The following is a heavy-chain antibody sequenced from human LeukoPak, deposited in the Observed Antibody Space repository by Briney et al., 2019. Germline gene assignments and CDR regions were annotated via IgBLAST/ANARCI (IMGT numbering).Heavy chain of an antibody. CDR3: ARGSLFLPLWFGELYVY. Sequence: SETLSLTCAVSGYSISSGYYWGWIRQPPGKGLEWIGSIYHSGSTYYNPSLKSRVTISVDTSKNQFSLKLSSVTAADTAVCYCARGSLFLPLWFGELYVYWGQGTLVTVSS. V-gene: IGHV4-38-2*01. J-gene: IGHJ4*02. CDR1: GYSISSGYY. CDR2: IYHSGST. D-gene: IGHD3-10*01.